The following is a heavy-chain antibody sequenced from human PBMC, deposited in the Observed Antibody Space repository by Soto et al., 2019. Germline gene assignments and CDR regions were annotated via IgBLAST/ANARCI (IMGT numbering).Heavy chain of an antibody. Sequence: QVQLVQSGAEVRKPGSSVKVSCKAPGGTFSTYIISWVRQAPGQGLEWMGRIIPIPDITNYAQKFQGRVTVTADRSTSTAYMELTSLKSEDTAVYYCARDRITTRGDAFDLWDQGTMVTVSS. CDR3: ARDRITTRGDAFDL. J-gene: IGHJ3*01. D-gene: IGHD3-3*01. CDR2: IIPIPDIT. V-gene: IGHV1-69*08. CDR1: GGTFSTYI.